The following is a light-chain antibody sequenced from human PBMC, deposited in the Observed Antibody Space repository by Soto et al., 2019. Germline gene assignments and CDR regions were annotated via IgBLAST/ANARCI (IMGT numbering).Light chain of an antibody. Sequence: EIVLTQSPGTLSLSPGERATLSCRASQSFHTNYLAWYQQRPGQAPRLLIYAASRRASGIPDRFSGSGSGTDFTLTISRLEPEDSAVYFCQKYDSTPGFTFGPGTKIEIK. CDR2: AAS. V-gene: IGKV3-20*01. CDR1: QSFHTNY. CDR3: QKYDSTPGFT. J-gene: IGKJ1*01.